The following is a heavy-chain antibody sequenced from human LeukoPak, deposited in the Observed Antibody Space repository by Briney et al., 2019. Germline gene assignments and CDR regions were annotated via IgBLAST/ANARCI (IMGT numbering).Heavy chain of an antibody. CDR3: ARDAPYGDYDDYYYYYGMDV. CDR1: GGTFSSYA. CDR2: IIPIFGTA. D-gene: IGHD4-17*01. V-gene: IGHV1-69*13. J-gene: IGHJ6*02. Sequence: SVKVSCKASGGTFSSYAISWVRQAPGQGLEWMGGIIPIFGTANYAQKFQGRVTITADESTSTAYMELSSLRSEDTAVYYCARDAPYGDYDDYYYYYGMDVWGQGTTVTVSS.